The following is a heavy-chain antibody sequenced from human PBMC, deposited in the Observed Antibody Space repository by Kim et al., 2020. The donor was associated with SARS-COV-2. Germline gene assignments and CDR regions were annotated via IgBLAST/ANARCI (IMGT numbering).Heavy chain of an antibody. J-gene: IGHJ3*02. Sequence: GGSLRLSCAASGFTFSSYEMNWVRQAPGKGLEWVSYISSSGSTIYYADSVKGRFTISRDNAKNSLYLQMNSLRAEDTAVYYCASLTVVVVAATVLNAFDIWGQGTMVTVSS. CDR1: GFTFSSYE. D-gene: IGHD2-15*01. V-gene: IGHV3-48*03. CDR3: ASLTVVVVAATVLNAFDI. CDR2: ISSSGSTI.